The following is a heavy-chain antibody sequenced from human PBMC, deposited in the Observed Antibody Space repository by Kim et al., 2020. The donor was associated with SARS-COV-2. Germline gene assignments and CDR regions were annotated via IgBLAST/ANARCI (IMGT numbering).Heavy chain of an antibody. V-gene: IGHV4-31*02. J-gene: IGHJ4*02. D-gene: IGHD6-13*01. CDR3: ARVRYSSSWYRVDY. Sequence: NPALKSRVTISVDTAKSQFSLKLSSVTAADTAVYYCARVRYSSSWYRVDYWGQGTLVTVSS.